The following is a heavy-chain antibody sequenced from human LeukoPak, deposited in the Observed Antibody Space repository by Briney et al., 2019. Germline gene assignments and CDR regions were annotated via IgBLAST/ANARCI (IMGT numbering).Heavy chain of an antibody. J-gene: IGHJ4*02. CDR3: ARDEYGDYAY. V-gene: IGHV3-48*03. CDR2: ISSSGSTI. Sequence: GGSLRLSCAAPGFTFSSYEMNWVRQDQGKGLEWVSYISSSGSTIYYADSVKGRFTISRDNAKNSLYLQMNSLRAEDTAVYYCARDEYGDYAYWGQGTLVTASS. D-gene: IGHD4-17*01. CDR1: GFTFSSYE.